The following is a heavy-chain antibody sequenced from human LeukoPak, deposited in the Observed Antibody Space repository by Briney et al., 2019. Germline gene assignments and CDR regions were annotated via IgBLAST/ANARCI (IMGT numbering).Heavy chain of an antibody. CDR3: ARAYYSTSWFPH. CDR1: GVSLNGYY. V-gene: IGHV4-34*01. J-gene: IGHJ5*02. Sequence: SETLSLTCAMSGVSLNGYYWGWIRQTPGKGLEWICEINHSGRTNYNPSLKSRVTISADTSKNQFSLELRSVTAADTAVYYCARAYYSTSWFPHWGQGALVTVSS. D-gene: IGHD3-10*01. CDR2: INHSGRT.